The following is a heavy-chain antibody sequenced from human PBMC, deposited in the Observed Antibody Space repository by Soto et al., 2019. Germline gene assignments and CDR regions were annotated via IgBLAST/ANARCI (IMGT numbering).Heavy chain of an antibody. Sequence: SETLCLTCAVYGGSFSGYYWSWIRQPPGKGLEWIGEINHSGSTNYNPSLKSRVTISVDTSKNQFSLKLSSVTAADTAVYYCARGYYGSGSYYSWTPPYYYYGMDVWGQGTTVTVSS. CDR2: INHSGST. D-gene: IGHD3-10*01. CDR3: ARGYYGSGSYYSWTPPYYYYGMDV. V-gene: IGHV4-34*01. CDR1: GGSFSGYY. J-gene: IGHJ6*02.